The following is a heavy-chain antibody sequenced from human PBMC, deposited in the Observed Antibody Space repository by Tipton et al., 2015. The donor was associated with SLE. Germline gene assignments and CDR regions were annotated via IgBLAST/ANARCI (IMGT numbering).Heavy chain of an antibody. J-gene: IGHJ4*02. Sequence: LVKPSETLSLTCAVYGGSLSGHYWSWIRQTPGKGLECIGETNDSGKTNYNPALKSRATLSVDTSRNQFSLRLTSVTAADTAVYYCARDKISWAVFVLKNYFDSWGQGTLVTVSS. CDR1: GGSLSGHY. D-gene: IGHD3-16*01. CDR3: ARDKISWAVFVLKNYFDS. V-gene: IGHV4-34*01. CDR2: TNDSGKT.